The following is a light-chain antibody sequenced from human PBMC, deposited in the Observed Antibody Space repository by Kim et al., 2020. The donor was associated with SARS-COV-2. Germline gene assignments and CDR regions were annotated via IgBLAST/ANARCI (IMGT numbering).Light chain of an antibody. Sequence: EIVMTQSPATLSVSPGERATLSCRASQNINIHLAWYQQKPGHTPRLLIYDASSRVTGIPARFSGSGSGTEFTLTISSRQSEDFVVYYCQRYDDWLTFGVGTKVDIK. CDR2: DAS. CDR3: QRYDDWLT. J-gene: IGKJ4*01. V-gene: IGKV3-15*01. CDR1: QNINIH.